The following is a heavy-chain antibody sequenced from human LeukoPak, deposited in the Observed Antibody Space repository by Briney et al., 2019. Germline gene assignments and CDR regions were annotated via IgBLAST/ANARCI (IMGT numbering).Heavy chain of an antibody. V-gene: IGHV3-11*04. CDR3: ATYSILNAREFRY. CDR2: ISSSGSTI. D-gene: IGHD4-11*01. CDR1: GFTFSDYY. Sequence: GGSLRLSCAASGFTFSDYYMSWIRQAPGKGLEWVSYISSSGSTIYYADSVKGRFTISRDNAKNSVYLQMNSLGADDTAVYYCATYSILNAREFRYWGQGTLVTVTS. J-gene: IGHJ1*01.